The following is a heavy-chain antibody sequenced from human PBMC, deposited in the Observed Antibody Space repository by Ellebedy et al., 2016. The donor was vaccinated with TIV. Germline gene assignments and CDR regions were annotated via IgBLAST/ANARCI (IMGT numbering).Heavy chain of an antibody. Sequence: PGGSLRFSCAASGFTFSSYAMSWVRQAPGKGLVWVSAISGSGGSTYYADSVKGRFTISRDNSKNTLYLQMNSLRAEDTAVYYCARSLYDSSGYYWDWFDPWGQGTLVTVSS. D-gene: IGHD3-22*01. J-gene: IGHJ5*02. CDR1: GFTFSSYA. V-gene: IGHV3-23*01. CDR2: ISGSGGST. CDR3: ARSLYDSSGYYWDWFDP.